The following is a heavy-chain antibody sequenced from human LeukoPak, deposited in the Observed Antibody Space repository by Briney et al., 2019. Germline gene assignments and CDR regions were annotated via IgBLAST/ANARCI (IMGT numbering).Heavy chain of an antibody. V-gene: IGHV3-48*03. D-gene: IGHD6-19*01. CDR3: AKRGSGWYEDYYYYMDV. CDR2: ISSSGFNI. J-gene: IGHJ6*03. CDR1: GFTFSSYE. Sequence: PGGSLRLSCAVSGFTFSSYEMNWVRQAPGKGLEWVSYISSSGFNIYYADSVKGRFTISRDNAKNSLYPQMNSLRAEDTAVYYCAKRGSGWYEDYYYYMDVWGKGTTVTISS.